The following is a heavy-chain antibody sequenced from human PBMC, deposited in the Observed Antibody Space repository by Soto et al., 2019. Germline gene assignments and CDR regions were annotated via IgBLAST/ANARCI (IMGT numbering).Heavy chain of an antibody. CDR2: IYYTGST. V-gene: IGHV4-59*08. J-gene: IGHJ3*01. CDR3: ARSDIPDAFDL. CDR1: GGSFTPYH. D-gene: IGHD2-15*01. Sequence: QVQLQESGPGLVKPSETLSLTCTVSGGSFTPYHWSWVRQPPGKGLEWIGYIYYTGSTTYNPSLQSRVTISIDTSNNQYSLNLNSVTAADTAVYFCARSDIPDAFDLWGQGTMVTVS.